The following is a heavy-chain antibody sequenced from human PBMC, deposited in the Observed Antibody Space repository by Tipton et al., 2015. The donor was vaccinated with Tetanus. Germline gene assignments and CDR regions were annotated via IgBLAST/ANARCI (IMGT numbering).Heavy chain of an antibody. D-gene: IGHD6-13*01. V-gene: IGHV3-30*03. J-gene: IGHJ6*02. CDR1: GFSFSSYG. CDR2: ISSDGSDT. Sequence: SLRLSCAASGFSFSSYGMHWVRQAPGKGLDWVSLISSDGSDTYSADSVKGRFTISRDTSKNPLYLQMNSLRAEDTAVYYCARDRSGTGYGMDVWGQGTTVTVSS. CDR3: ARDRSGTGYGMDV.